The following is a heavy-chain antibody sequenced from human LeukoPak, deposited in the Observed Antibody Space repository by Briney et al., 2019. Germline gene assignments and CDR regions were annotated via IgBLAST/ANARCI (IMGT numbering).Heavy chain of an antibody. CDR2: ISYDGSNK. J-gene: IGHJ4*02. CDR3: AKDEDILTGYQCVDY. D-gene: IGHD3-9*01. CDR1: GFTFSSYG. V-gene: IGHV3-30*18. Sequence: GGSLRLSCAASGFTFSSYGMHWVRQAPGKGLEWVAVISYDGSNKYYADSVKGRFTISRDNSKNTLYLQMNSLRAEDTAVYYCAKDEDILTGYQCVDYWGQGTLVTVSS.